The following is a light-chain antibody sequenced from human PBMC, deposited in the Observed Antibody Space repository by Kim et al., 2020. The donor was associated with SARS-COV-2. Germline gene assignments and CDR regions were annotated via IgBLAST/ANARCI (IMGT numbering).Light chain of an antibody. CDR3: QQSDSFPLT. V-gene: IGKV1-12*01. CDR2: AAS. Sequence: DIQMTQSPSSLSASIGDTVTITCRASQGIISWLAWYQQNAGKAPKLLVSAASILESGVPSRFSGSGSGTDFTLTISSLQPEDFATYYCQQSDSFPLTFGGGTKLEI. J-gene: IGKJ4*01. CDR1: QGIISW.